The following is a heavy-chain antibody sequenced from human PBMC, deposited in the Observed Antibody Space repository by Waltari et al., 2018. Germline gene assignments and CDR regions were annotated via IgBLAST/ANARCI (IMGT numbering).Heavy chain of an antibody. CDR3: VADISEVGRGEFDY. CDR1: GFHFDSAW. J-gene: IGHJ4*02. V-gene: IGHV3-15*01. Sequence: EVQLVESGGGLVNRGGSLRLSCVASGFHFDSAWMTWFSQAPGGGLELVGRIKSKTRGGTAFYASPVEGRFTNSRDDSQKTLYLQMNSLKTEDTAVYYCVADISEVGRGEFDYWAQGTGVTVSS. CDR2: IKSKTRGGTA. D-gene: IGHD3-10*01.